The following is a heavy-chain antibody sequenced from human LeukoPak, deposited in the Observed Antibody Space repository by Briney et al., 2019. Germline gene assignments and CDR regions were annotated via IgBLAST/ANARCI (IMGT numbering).Heavy chain of an antibody. J-gene: IGHJ4*02. CDR2: ISYDSAIK. CDR3: VRDNPRCCGVVPANIDDY. Sequence: GGSLRLSCAASGFTISRDSMNWVRQAPGKGLEWISYISYDSAIKYYTDSVRGRFTISRDNAKNSLYLQMHSLSAEDTAVYYCVRDNPRCCGVVPANIDDYWGQGTLVTVSS. CDR1: GFTISRDS. V-gene: IGHV3-48*01. D-gene: IGHD2-15*01.